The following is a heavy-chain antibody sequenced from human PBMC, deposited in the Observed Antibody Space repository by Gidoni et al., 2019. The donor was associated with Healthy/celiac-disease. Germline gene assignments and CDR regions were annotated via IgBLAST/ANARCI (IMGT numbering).Heavy chain of an antibody. D-gene: IGHD2-8*02. CDR2: IYHSGST. CDR3: ARGVLDIVLVRAFDY. Sequence: QVQLQESGPGLVKPSETLSLTCAVSGYSISSGYYWGWIRQPPGKGLEWIGSIYHSGSTYYNPSLKSRVTISVDTSKNQFSLKLSSVTAADTAVYYCARGVLDIVLVRAFDYWGQGTLVTVSS. J-gene: IGHJ4*02. V-gene: IGHV4-38-2*01. CDR1: GYSISSGYY.